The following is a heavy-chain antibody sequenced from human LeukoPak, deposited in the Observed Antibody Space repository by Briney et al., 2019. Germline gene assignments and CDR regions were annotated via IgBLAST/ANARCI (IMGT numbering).Heavy chain of an antibody. CDR3: ARGTHGSGSFDY. Sequence: PGRSLRLSCAASGFTFSSYWMHWVRQAPGKGLVWVSRINSDGSSTSYADSVKGRFTISRDNAKNTLYLQMNSLRAEDTAVYYCARGTHGSGSFDYWGQGTLVTVSS. J-gene: IGHJ4*02. CDR2: INSDGSST. D-gene: IGHD3-10*01. V-gene: IGHV3-74*01. CDR1: GFTFSSYW.